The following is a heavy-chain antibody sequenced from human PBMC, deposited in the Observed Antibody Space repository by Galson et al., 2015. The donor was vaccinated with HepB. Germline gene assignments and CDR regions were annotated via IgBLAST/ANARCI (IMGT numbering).Heavy chain of an antibody. CDR1: GGSFSGYY. CDR3: ARTRSSLGGNCAFDI. J-gene: IGHJ3*02. D-gene: IGHD4-23*01. CDR2: INHSGST. V-gene: IGHV4-34*01. Sequence: ETLSLTCAVYGGSFSGYYWSWIRQPPGKGLEWIGEINHSGSTNYNPSLKSRVTISVDTSKNQFSLKLSSVTAADTAVYYCARTRSSLGGNCAFDIWGQGTMVTVSS.